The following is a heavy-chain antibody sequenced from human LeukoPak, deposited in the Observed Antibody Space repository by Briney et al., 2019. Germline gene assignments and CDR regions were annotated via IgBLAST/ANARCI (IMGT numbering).Heavy chain of an antibody. CDR2: IIPIFGTA. Sequence: GASVKVSCKASGYTFTSYYMHWVRQAPGQGLGWMGGIIPIFGTANYAQKFQGRVTINADESTSTAYMELSSLRSEDTAVYYCARGRSSSVGGNWFDPWGQGTLVTVSS. J-gene: IGHJ5*02. V-gene: IGHV1-69*13. CDR3: ARGRSSSVGGNWFDP. CDR1: GYTFTSYY. D-gene: IGHD6-6*01.